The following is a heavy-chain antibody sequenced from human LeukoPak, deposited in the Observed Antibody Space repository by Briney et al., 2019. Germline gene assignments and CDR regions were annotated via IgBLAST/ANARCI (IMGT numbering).Heavy chain of an antibody. CDR3: ARRSSKAVS. CDR1: GYSFSSYW. V-gene: IGHV5-51*01. D-gene: IGHD2-15*01. CDR2: IYPGDSDT. J-gene: IGHJ4*02. Sequence: GESLKIPCKSSGYSFSSYWIGWVRQLPGKGVEWMGIIYPGDSDTRYSPSFQGQITISDVKFISTAYQQWSSLKASETGMYYCARRSSKAVSWGQGTLVTVSS.